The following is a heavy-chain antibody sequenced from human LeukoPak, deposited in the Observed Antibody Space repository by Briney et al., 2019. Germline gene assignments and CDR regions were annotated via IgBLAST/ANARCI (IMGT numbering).Heavy chain of an antibody. V-gene: IGHV3-30*03. D-gene: IGHD6-13*01. J-gene: IGHJ4*02. CDR1: GFTFSTYG. CDR3: ARDRGIAVDY. CDR2: ISYDAGNK. Sequence: GGSLRLSCAASGFTFSTYGMHWVRQAPGKGLEWVAFISYDAGNKFYADSVKGRFTISRDQSRNTLFLQMNSLRAEDTAVYYCARDRGIAVDYWGQGTLVTVSS.